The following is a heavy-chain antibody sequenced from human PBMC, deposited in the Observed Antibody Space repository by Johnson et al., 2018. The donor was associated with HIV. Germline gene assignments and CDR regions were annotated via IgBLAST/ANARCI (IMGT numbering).Heavy chain of an antibody. V-gene: IGHV3-NL1*01. J-gene: IGHJ3*02. CDR3: AKHPDAFDI. Sequence: QVQLVESGGGVVQPGRSLRLSCAASRFTFSDYTMHWVRQAPGKGLEWVSLISWDGGSTYYADSVKGRFTISRNNSKNTLNLQMNSLRAEDTAVYYCAKHPDAFDIWGQGTMVTVSS. CDR1: RFTFSDYT. CDR2: ISWDGGST.